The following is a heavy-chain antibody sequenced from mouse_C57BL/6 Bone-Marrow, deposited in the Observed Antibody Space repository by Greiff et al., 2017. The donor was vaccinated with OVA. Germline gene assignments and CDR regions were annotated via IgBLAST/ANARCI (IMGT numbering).Heavy chain of an antibody. D-gene: IGHD1-1*01. CDR3: AREDGSSYYFDY. CDR2: IYYSGTI. J-gene: IGHJ2*01. CDR1: GISITTGNYR. V-gene: IGHV3-5*01. Sequence: VQLQQSGPGLVKPSQTVFLTCTVTGISITTGNYRWSWIRQFPGNKLEWIGYIYYSGTITYNPSLTSRTTITRDTPKNQFFLEMNSLTAEDTATYYCAREDGSSYYFDYWGQGTTLTVSS.